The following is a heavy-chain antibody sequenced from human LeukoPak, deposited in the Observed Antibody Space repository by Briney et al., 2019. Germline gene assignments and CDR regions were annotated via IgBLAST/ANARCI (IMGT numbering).Heavy chain of an antibody. J-gene: IGHJ4*02. D-gene: IGHD7-27*01. CDR2: MSPNSGDT. CDR1: GCTFTSYD. Sequence: ASVKVSCKASGCTFTSYDLNWVRQATGQRPEWMGWMSPNSGDTGYAQKFQDRVTMTRNTSISTAYMELSSLRSDDTAVYYCARGPPNWGYDYWGPGTLVTVSS. CDR3: ARGPPNWGYDY. V-gene: IGHV1-8*01.